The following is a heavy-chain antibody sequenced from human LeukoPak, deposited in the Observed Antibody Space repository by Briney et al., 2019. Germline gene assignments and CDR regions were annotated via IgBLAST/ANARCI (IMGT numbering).Heavy chain of an antibody. Sequence: ASVKVSCKASGYTFSIYNMHWVRQAPGQGLEWMGIINPSGGTSYAQKLQGRITMTTDTSTSTAYMELRSLRSDDTAVYYCAREPNGDPGVWGQGTLVTVSS. V-gene: IGHV1-46*01. CDR3: AREPNGDPGV. CDR1: GYTFSIYN. CDR2: INPSGGT. D-gene: IGHD4-17*01. J-gene: IGHJ4*02.